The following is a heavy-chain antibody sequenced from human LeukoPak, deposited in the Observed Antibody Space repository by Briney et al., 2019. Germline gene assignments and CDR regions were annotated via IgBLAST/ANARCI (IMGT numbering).Heavy chain of an antibody. J-gene: IGHJ3*02. D-gene: IGHD3-22*01. CDR2: IYHSGST. Sequence: SETLSLTCAVSGGSISSSNWWSWVRQPPGKGLERIGEIYHSGSTNYNPSLKSRVTISVDKSKNQFSLKLSSVTAADTAVYYCARGLPMIVVVSDAFDIWGQGTMVTVSS. V-gene: IGHV4-4*02. CDR3: ARGLPMIVVVSDAFDI. CDR1: GGSISSSNW.